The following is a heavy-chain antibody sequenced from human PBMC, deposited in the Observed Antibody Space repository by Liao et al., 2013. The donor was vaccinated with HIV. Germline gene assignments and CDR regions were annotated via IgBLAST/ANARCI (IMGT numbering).Heavy chain of an antibody. CDR2: VYYSGST. CDR3: ARGGGGKGFDS. CDR1: GGSISTYQ. V-gene: IGHV4-59*12. D-gene: IGHD4-23*01. J-gene: IGHJ4*02. Sequence: QMQLQESGPGLVKPSETLSLKCSVSGGSISTYQWTWIRQPPGKGLEWIGHVYYSGSTNYNSSLKSRVTISADTSKNQFSLKVTYVTAADTAVYYCARGGGGKGFDSWGQGILVTVSS.